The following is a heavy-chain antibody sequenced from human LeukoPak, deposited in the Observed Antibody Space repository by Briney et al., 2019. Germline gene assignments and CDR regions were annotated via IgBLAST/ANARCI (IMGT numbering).Heavy chain of an antibody. CDR3: TRVKLFALAAAGAFDY. Sequence: PGGSLRLSCAASGFTFSSYAMHWVRQAPGKGLEWVGFIRSKAYGGTTEYAASVKGRFTISRDDSKSIAYLQMNSLKTEDTAVYYCTRVKLFALAAAGAFDYWGQGTLVTVSS. J-gene: IGHJ4*02. CDR2: IRSKAYGGTT. CDR1: GFTFSSYA. D-gene: IGHD6-13*01. V-gene: IGHV3-49*04.